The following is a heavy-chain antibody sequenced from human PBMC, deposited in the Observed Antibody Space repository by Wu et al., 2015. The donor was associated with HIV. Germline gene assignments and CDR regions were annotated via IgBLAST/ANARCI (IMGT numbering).Heavy chain of an antibody. CDR3: AKADQRGYDYGYWNFDF. Sequence: QVQLVQSGAEMKKPGASVKVSCKTSGYNFTNYDINWVKLTPGQGLEWMGWMKPKSGDTGYALTFLGRVTMTRDISTNTAYMELSSLRSDDTALYFCAKADQRGYDYGYWNFDFWGHGTLVTVSS. J-gene: IGHJ2*01. D-gene: IGHD5-18*01. CDR2: MKPKSGDT. V-gene: IGHV1-8*01. CDR1: GYNFTNYD.